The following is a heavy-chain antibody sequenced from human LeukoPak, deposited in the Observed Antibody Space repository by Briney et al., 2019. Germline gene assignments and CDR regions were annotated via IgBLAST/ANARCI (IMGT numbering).Heavy chain of an antibody. CDR1: GFTFNNAW. Sequence: GGSLRLSCAASGFTFNNAWMSWVRQAPGKGLEWVGRINYKTNGGIADYAAAVKGRFTISRDDSKNTLYLQMNSLKTEDTAVYYCTSLLWFGELFPENYYYMDVWGKGTTVTVSS. CDR2: INYKTNGGIA. CDR3: TSLLWFGELFPENYYYMDV. V-gene: IGHV3-15*01. J-gene: IGHJ6*03. D-gene: IGHD3-10*01.